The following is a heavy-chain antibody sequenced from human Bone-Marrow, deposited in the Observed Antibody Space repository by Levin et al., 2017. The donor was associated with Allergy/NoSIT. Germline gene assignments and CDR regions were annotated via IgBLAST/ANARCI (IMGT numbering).Heavy chain of an antibody. Sequence: KISCRASGCTFINYGISWVRQAPGQGLEWMGGLLPIFGTTHYAQRLQGRITITADDSTSTAYMELSSLTSEDTAVYYCARDVAGMAVHPNSFDPWGQGTLVIVS. CDR2: LLPIFGTT. CDR1: GCTFINYG. J-gene: IGHJ5*02. V-gene: IGHV1-69*01. CDR3: ARDVAGMAVHPNSFDP. D-gene: IGHD4-23*01.